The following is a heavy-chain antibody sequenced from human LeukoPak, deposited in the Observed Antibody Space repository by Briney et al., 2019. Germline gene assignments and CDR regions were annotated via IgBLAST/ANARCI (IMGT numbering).Heavy chain of an antibody. CDR3: ARVLPSTYYDRGSGAFDI. J-gene: IGHJ3*02. D-gene: IGHD3-22*01. V-gene: IGHV1-46*01. CDR1: GYTFTSYY. CDR2: INPSGGST. Sequence: ASVKVSCKASGYTFTSYYMHWVRQAPGQGLEWMGIINPSGGSTSYAQKFQGRVTMTRDTSTSTVYMELSSLRFEDTAVYYCARVLPSTYYDRGSGAFDIWGQGTMVTVSS.